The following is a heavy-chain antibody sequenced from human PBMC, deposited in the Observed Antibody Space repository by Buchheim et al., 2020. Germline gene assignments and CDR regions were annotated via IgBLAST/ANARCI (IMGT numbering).Heavy chain of an antibody. CDR1: GFTFSSYA. V-gene: IGHV3-23*04. Sequence: EVQLVESGGGLVQPGGSLRLSCAASGFTFSSYAMSWVRQAPGKGLEWVSAISGSGGSTYYADSVKGRFTISRDNSKNKLYLQMNSLRAEDTAVYYCAKAVVYCSGGSCYGGSDYYYYYGMDVWGQGTT. D-gene: IGHD2-15*01. J-gene: IGHJ6*02. CDR3: AKAVVYCSGGSCYGGSDYYYYYGMDV. CDR2: ISGSGGST.